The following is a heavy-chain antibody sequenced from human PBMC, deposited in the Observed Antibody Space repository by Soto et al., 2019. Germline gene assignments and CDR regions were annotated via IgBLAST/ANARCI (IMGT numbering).Heavy chain of an antibody. CDR1: GFTFSSHG. CDR2: ISKDGSNK. Sequence: PGGSLRLSCAASGFTFSSHGMYWVRQAPGKGLEWVALISKDGSNKYYADSVRGRFTISRDNSKNTLYVQMNSLRAEDTAVFYCARRSVGATADMDVWGQGTTVTVSS. D-gene: IGHD1-26*01. J-gene: IGHJ6*02. CDR3: ARRSVGATADMDV. V-gene: IGHV3-30*19.